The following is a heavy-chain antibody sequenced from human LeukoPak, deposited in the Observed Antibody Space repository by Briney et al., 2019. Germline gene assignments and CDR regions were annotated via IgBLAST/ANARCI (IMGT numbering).Heavy chain of an antibody. Sequence: SETLSLTCTVSGGSISSYYWSWIRQPAGKGLEWIGRVYTSGNTNYNPSLKSRVTMSVDTSKNQFSLKLSSVTAADTAVYYCAGSSITMVSRDWYFDLWGRGTLVTVSS. CDR1: GGSISSYY. J-gene: IGHJ2*01. CDR2: VYTSGNT. CDR3: AGSSITMVSRDWYFDL. D-gene: IGHD3-10*01. V-gene: IGHV4-4*07.